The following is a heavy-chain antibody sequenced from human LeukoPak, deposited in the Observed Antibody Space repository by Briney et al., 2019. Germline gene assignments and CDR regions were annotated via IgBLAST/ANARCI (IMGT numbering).Heavy chain of an antibody. J-gene: IGHJ6*02. CDR1: GSTFTSYA. CDR3: ARPLKHCTSGVCSTSSYYYYGLDV. D-gene: IGHD2-8*01. CDR2: ISACNGNT. V-gene: IGHV1-18*01. Sequence: ASVKVSCKASGSTFTSYAITWVRQAHGQGLECMGWISACNGNTNYAQNLQGRVTMTTDTSTSTAYMELRSLRSDDTAVYYCARPLKHCTSGVCSTSSYYYYGLDVWGQGTTVTVSS.